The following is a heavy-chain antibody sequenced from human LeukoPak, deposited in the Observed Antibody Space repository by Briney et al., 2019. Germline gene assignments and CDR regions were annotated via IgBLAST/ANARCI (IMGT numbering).Heavy chain of an antibody. CDR3: ATGGSGWFDY. J-gene: IGHJ4*02. V-gene: IGHV1-24*01. CDR1: GYTLSELS. Sequence: ASVKVSCKVSGYTLSELSMHWVRQALRKGLEWMGGFDPEDGETIYAQKFQGRVTMTEDTSTDTAYMELSSLRSEDTAVYYCATGGSGWFDYWGQGTLVTVSS. D-gene: IGHD6-19*01. CDR2: FDPEDGET.